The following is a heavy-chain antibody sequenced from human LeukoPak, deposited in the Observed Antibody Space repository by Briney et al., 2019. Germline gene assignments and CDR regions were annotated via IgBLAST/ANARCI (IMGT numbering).Heavy chain of an antibody. J-gene: IGHJ4*02. CDR2: ISGSGGST. CDR3: AARPTSEAVAPSDF. V-gene: IGHV3-23*01. D-gene: IGHD6-19*01. CDR1: GFTFSSYA. Sequence: GGSLRLSCASSGFTFSSYAMSWVRQAPGKGLEWVSVISGSGGSTYYADSVKGRFTISRDNSKSTLYLQMNSLRAEDTATYYCAARPTSEAVAPSDFWGQGTLVTVSP.